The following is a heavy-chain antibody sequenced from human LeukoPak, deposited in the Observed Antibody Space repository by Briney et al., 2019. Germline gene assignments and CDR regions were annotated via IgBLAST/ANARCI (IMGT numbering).Heavy chain of an antibody. D-gene: IGHD5-18*01. V-gene: IGHV1-2*02. J-gene: IGHJ4*02. Sequence: ASVKVSCKASGYTFTRYYMHWVGQAPGQGLEWMGWINPNSGGTNYAQKFQGRVTMTRDTSISTAYMELSRLRSDDTAVYYCARAKYSSGFDYWGQGTLVTVSS. CDR2: INPNSGGT. CDR3: ARAKYSSGFDY. CDR1: GYTFTRYY.